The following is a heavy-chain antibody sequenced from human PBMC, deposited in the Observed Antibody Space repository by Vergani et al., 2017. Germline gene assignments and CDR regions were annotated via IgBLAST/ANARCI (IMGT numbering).Heavy chain of an antibody. CDR3: AHGGKYYDILTGYYPKGFDP. CDR2: IDWDNTK. Sequence: QVTLKESGPALVKPTQTLTLTCSLSGFSLSSGGMRVSWIRQPPGKALEWLARIDWDNTKVYSSSLKSRLTITKDTSKNQVVLTMTNMDPEDTATYYCAHGGKYYDILTGYYPKGFDPWGQGTLVTVSS. V-gene: IGHV2-70*04. CDR1: GFSLSSGGMR. J-gene: IGHJ5*02. D-gene: IGHD3-9*01.